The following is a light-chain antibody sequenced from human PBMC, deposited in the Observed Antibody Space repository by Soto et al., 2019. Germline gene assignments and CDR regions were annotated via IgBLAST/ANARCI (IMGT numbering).Light chain of an antibody. J-gene: IGKJ1*01. CDR2: AAS. Sequence: EIVLTQSPATLSLSPGESATLSCRASQSVRSNYLAWYQQTPGQAPRLLIYAASSRATGIPDRFSGSGSGTDFSLTISRLEPEDFAVYYCQQYGSSPRTFGQGTKVDIK. CDR3: QQYGSSPRT. V-gene: IGKV3-20*01. CDR1: QSVRSNY.